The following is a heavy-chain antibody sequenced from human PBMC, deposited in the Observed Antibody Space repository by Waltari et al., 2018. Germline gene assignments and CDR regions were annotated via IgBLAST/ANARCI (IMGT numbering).Heavy chain of an antibody. CDR3: ARHGYSGGWFDP. Sequence: QLQLQESGPGLVKPSATLSLPSSVSGSFISNSNYYWGWIRQPPGKGREWIGSMFNGGSTYYNPSLKSRVTISVDTSKNQFSLRLNSVTAADTAIYYCARHGYSGGWFDPWGQGTLVTVSS. CDR1: GSFISNSNYY. CDR2: MFNGGST. D-gene: IGHD4-17*01. J-gene: IGHJ5*02. V-gene: IGHV4-39*01.